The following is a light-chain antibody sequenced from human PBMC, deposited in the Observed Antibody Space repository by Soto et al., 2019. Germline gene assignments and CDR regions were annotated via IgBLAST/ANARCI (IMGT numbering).Light chain of an antibody. CDR1: QSISSSY. Sequence: EIVLTQSPGTLSLSPGERATLSCRTSQSISSSYLAWYQQQPGQAPRLLIYGTSSRATGIPDRFSGSGSGTDFTLTISRLEPEDCAVYYCQQYGSSSWTFGQGTKV. CDR2: GTS. V-gene: IGKV3-20*01. J-gene: IGKJ1*01. CDR3: QQYGSSSWT.